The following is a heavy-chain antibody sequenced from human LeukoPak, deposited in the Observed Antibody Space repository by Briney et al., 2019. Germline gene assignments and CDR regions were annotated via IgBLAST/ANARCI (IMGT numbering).Heavy chain of an antibody. D-gene: IGHD6-6*01. CDR1: GGSFSGYY. J-gene: IGHJ4*02. CDR3: ARVRDNNSGSSPGVPYCFDN. CDR2: INHSGSP. Sequence: PSETLSLPCALYGGSFSGYYWSWIRQHPGKGLEWIGEINHSGSPNHNPSLKSRVTISVDTSKNQFSLKLSSVPAADTAVYYCARVRDNNSGSSPGVPYCFDNWGQGTLVTVSS. V-gene: IGHV4-34*01.